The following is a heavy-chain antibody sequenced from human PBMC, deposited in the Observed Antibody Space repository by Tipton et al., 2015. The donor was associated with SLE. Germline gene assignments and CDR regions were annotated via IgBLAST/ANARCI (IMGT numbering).Heavy chain of an antibody. Sequence: TLSLTCTVSGDSINTRYYWSWVRQPAGKGLEWIGRLYPGGSTNYNPALKSRVTISIDTSKNQFSLKLSSVAAADTAVYYGARASPCVWYFELWGRGTLVT. V-gene: IGHV4-61*02. CDR2: LYPGGST. J-gene: IGHJ2*01. CDR3: ARASPCVWYFEL. CDR1: GDSINTRYY.